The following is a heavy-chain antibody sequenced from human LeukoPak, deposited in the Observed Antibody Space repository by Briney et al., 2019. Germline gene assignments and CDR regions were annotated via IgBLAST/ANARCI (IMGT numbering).Heavy chain of an antibody. V-gene: IGHV1-69*01. CDR1: GGTFSSYA. CDR2: IIPIFGTA. D-gene: IGHD1-26*01. CDR3: ARERAQGVYTVGATTDFDY. Sequence: GSSVKVSCKASGGTFSSYAISWVRQAPGQGLEWMGGIIPIFGTANYAQKFQGRVTITADESTSTAYMELSSLRSEDTAVYYCARERAQGVYTVGATTDFDYWGRGTLVTVSS. J-gene: IGHJ4*02.